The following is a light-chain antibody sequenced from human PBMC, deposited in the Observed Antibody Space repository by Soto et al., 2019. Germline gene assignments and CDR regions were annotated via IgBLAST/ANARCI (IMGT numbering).Light chain of an antibody. CDR2: GAS. J-gene: IGKJ2*01. Sequence: EIVLTQSPGTLSLSPGERATLSCRASQSVSSSYLAWYQQKPGQAPRLLIYGASSRATGLPDRFSGSGSGTDFTLTISRLEPEDFAVYYCQQYDSSPVYTFGQGTKLEIK. V-gene: IGKV3-20*01. CDR1: QSVSSSY. CDR3: QQYDSSPVYT.